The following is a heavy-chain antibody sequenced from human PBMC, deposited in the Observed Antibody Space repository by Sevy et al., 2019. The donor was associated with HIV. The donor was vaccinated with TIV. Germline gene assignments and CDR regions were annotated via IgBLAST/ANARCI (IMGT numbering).Heavy chain of an antibody. J-gene: IGHJ4*02. D-gene: IGHD2-2*01. CDR3: ARARGVVPAAIPVY. Sequence: GGSLRLSCAVSGFTFSSYWMSWVRQAPGKGLEWVANIKQDGSEKYYVDSVKGRFTISRDNAKNSLYLQMNSLRAEDTAVYYCARARGVVPAAIPVYWGQGTLVTVSS. CDR1: GFTFSSYW. V-gene: IGHV3-7*03. CDR2: IKQDGSEK.